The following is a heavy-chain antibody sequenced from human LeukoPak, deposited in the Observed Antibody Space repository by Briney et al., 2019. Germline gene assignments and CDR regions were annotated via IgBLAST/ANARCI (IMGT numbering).Heavy chain of an antibody. CDR3: ARGDIDSSGYYLNWFDP. CDR2: INAYSHGI. D-gene: IGHD3-22*01. V-gene: IGHV1-18*01. CDR1: GYTFTSYG. J-gene: IGHJ5*02. Sequence: GASVKVSCKASGYTFTSYGITWVRQAPGQGLEWMGWINAYSHGIKYAQRFQGRVAMTIDTSMSTAYMELRRLRSDDTAVYYCARGDIDSSGYYLNWFDPWGQGTLVTVSS.